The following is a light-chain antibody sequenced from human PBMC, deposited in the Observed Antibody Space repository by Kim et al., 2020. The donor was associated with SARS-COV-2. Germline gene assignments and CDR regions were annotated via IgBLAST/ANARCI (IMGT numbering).Light chain of an antibody. V-gene: IGKV3-15*01. CDR2: GAS. CDR3: QQYNNRRPHT. CDR1: QSVSSN. Sequence: EIVMTHSPATLSVSLEERATLSCRASQSVSSNLAWYQQKHGQAPRLLIYGASTRATGIAARFGGSGSGTECTLTNSSLQSEDFAVYYCQQYNNRRPHTCGGETKVEIK. J-gene: IGKJ4*01.